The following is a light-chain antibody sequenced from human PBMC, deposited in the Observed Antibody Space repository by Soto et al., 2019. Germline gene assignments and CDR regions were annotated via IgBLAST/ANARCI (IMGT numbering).Light chain of an antibody. Sequence: DIQMTQSPSSLSASVGDRVTITCRASQSISSYLNWYQQKPGKAPKLLIYAASSLQSGVPSRCSGSGSGTDFTLTISSLQPEDFATYYCQQSYSTPRLTFGGGTKVELK. CDR1: QSISSY. V-gene: IGKV1-39*01. J-gene: IGKJ4*01. CDR3: QQSYSTPRLT. CDR2: AAS.